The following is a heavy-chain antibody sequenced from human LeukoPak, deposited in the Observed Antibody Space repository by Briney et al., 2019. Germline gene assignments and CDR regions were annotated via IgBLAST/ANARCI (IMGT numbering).Heavy chain of an antibody. V-gene: IGHV1-69*13. J-gene: IGHJ5*02. D-gene: IGHD6-13*01. CDR3: AIPQRGYSSSWGNWFDP. CDR1: GGTFSSYA. CDR2: IIPIFGTA. Sequence: GASVKVSCKASGGTFSSYAISWVRQAPGQGLEWMGGIIPIFGTANYAQKFQGRVTITADESTSTAYMELSSLRSEDTAVYYCAIPQRGYSSSWGNWFDPWGQGTLVTVSS.